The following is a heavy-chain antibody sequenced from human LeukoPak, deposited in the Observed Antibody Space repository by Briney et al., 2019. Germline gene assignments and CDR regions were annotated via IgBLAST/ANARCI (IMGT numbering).Heavy chain of an antibody. J-gene: IGHJ4*02. CDR1: GFTFSSYV. CDR2: ISYDGSNE. D-gene: IGHD4-17*01. CDR3: ARDYSTVTTFFDY. V-gene: IGHV3-30*04. Sequence: GGSLRLSCAASGFTFSSYVMHWVRQAPGKGLEWVAIISYDGSNEYYADSVKGRFTISRDNSKNTLYLQMNSLRAADTAVYYCARDYSTVTTFFDYWGQGTLVTVSS.